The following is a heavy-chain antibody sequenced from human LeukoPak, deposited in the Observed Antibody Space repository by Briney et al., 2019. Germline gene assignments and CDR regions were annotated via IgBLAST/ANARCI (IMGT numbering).Heavy chain of an antibody. V-gene: IGHV4-39*01. CDR2: IYYSGRT. J-gene: IGHJ3*02. Sequence: SETLSLTCTVSGGSISSSSYYWGWIRQPPGKGREWIGSIYYSGRTYYNPSLKSRVTISVDTSKNQFSLKLSSVTAADTAVYYCARPVGGGEAFDIWGQGTMVTVSS. D-gene: IGHD1-26*01. CDR1: GGSISSSSYY. CDR3: ARPVGGGEAFDI.